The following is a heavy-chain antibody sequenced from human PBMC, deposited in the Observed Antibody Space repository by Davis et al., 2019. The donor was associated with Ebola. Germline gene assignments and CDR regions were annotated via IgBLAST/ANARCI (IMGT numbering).Heavy chain of an antibody. J-gene: IGHJ4*02. CDR1: GYSFTSYY. D-gene: IGHD4-11*01. CDR2: INPSAGST. CDR3: ATGYSNYQPRH. Sequence: ASVKVSCKASGYSFTSYYMHWVRQAPGQGLEWMGLINPSAGSTSYAQKFQGRVTMTRDTSTRTVYMELSSLRSEDTAVYYCATGYSNYQPRHWGQGTLVTVSS. V-gene: IGHV1-46*01.